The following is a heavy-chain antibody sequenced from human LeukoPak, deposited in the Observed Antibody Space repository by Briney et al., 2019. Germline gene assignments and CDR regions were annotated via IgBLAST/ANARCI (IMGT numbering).Heavy chain of an antibody. J-gene: IGHJ3*02. V-gene: IGHV4-61*02. CDR2: IYTSGSTINNPSLKNT. CDR3: ARDTALWTFDI. Sequence: SETLSLTCTVSGYSLSSGYYWGWIRQPAGKGLEWIGRIYTSGSTINNPSLKNTNYNPSLKSRLTMSVDRSKTQFSLKMTSVTAADTAMYYCARDTALWTFDIWGQGTMVTVSS. CDR1: GYSLSSGYY. D-gene: IGHD2-21*02.